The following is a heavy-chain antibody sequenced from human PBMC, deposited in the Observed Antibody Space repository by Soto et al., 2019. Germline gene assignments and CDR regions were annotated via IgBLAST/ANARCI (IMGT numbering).Heavy chain of an antibody. D-gene: IGHD3-22*01. V-gene: IGHV4-59*01. CDR2: IFHSGIT. CDR1: GGSFSNDY. J-gene: IGHJ5*01. Sequence: PSETLSLTCSISGGSFSNDYWTWIRQSPGKGLEWIGYIFHSGITDYTPSVKSRVTISIDKSRNLFSLTLTSVTAADTAVYYCARDRYFYDSRGYYRTLDSWGQGTLVTVSS. CDR3: ARDRYFYDSRGYYRTLDS.